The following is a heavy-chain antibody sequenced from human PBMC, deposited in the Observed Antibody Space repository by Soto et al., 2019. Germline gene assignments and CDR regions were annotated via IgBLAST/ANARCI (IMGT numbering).Heavy chain of an antibody. V-gene: IGHV4-31*02. CDR2: IYYSGST. CDR3: ARGPGDIVVVPAASRFDY. CDR1: GGSISSGGYY. D-gene: IGHD2-2*01. J-gene: IGHJ4*02. Sequence: SETLSLTCTVSGGSISSGGYYWSWIRQHPGKGLEWIGYIYYSGSTYYNPSLKSRVTISVDTSKNQFSLKLSSVTAADTAVYYCARGPGDIVVVPAASRFDYWGQGTLVTVSS.